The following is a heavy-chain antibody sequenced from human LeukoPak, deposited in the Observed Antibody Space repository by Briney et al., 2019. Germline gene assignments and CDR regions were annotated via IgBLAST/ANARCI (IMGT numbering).Heavy chain of an antibody. CDR2: IWYDGSNR. V-gene: IGHV3-33*01. D-gene: IGHD2-2*01. J-gene: IGHJ4*02. CDR3: ASHCSSTNCPDY. CDR1: GFTFSTYG. Sequence: GGSLRLSCAASGFTFSTYGMHWVRQAPGKGLEWVAVIWYDGSNRYYADSVKGRFTISRDNSKNRLYLQMNSLRAEDTAVYYCASHCSSTNCPDYGGQGTLVTVSS.